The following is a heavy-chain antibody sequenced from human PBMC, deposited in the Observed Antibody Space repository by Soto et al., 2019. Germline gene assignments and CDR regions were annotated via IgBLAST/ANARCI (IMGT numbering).Heavy chain of an antibody. CDR1: GFSVSTKY. D-gene: IGHD1-26*01. CDR3: AKDVVSMGYSGSSPYYFDY. J-gene: IGHJ4*02. Sequence: GGSLRLSCAASGFSVSTKYMSWVRQAPGKGLEWLSLIQSGGSTYYADSVKGRFTISRGNSENTLYLQMNSLRAKDTAVYYCAKDVVSMGYSGSSPYYFDYWGQGTLVSVTS. V-gene: IGHV3-66*01. CDR2: IQSGGST.